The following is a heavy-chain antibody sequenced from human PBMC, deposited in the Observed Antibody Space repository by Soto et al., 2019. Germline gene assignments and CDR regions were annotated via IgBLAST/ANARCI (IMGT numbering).Heavy chain of an antibody. CDR2: ISAYDGNT. V-gene: IGHV1-18*01. Sequence: QVQLVQSGAEVKKPGASVKVSCKASGYTFTSYVISWVRQAPGQGLEWMGWISAYDGNTNYAQKLQGRVTMTTDTSTSTAYMELRSLRSDDTAVYYCAREPLTRRGYSYGPGIDYWGQGTLVTVSS. J-gene: IGHJ4*02. D-gene: IGHD5-18*01. CDR1: GYTFTSYV. CDR3: AREPLTRRGYSYGPGIDY.